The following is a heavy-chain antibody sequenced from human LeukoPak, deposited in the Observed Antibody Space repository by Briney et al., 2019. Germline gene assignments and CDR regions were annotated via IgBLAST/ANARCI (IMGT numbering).Heavy chain of an antibody. D-gene: IGHD2-2*01. CDR1: GFTFSSYA. Sequence: GGPLRLSCGASGFTFSSYAMSWVRHAPGKGLEWVSAISGSGGSTYYADSVKGRFTISRDNSKNTLYLQMNSLRAEDTAVYYCAKVLRVVPAAAFDYWGQGTLVTVSS. CDR2: ISGSGGST. CDR3: AKVLRVVPAAAFDY. J-gene: IGHJ4*02. V-gene: IGHV3-23*01.